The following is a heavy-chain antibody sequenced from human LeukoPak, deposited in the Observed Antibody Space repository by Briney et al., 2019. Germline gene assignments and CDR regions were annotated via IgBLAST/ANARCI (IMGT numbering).Heavy chain of an antibody. J-gene: IGHJ4*02. CDR2: ISYDGSNK. V-gene: IGHV3-30*01. Sequence: GRSLRLSCAASGFTFSSYAMHWVRQAPGKGLEWVAVISYDGSNKYYADSVKGRFTIYRDNSKNTLYLQMNGLRAEDTAVYYCARDLNYWGQGTLVTVSS. CDR3: ARDLNY. CDR1: GFTFSSYA.